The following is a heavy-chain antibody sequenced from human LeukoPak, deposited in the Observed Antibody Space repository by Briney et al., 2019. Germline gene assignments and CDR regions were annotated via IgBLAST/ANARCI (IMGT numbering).Heavy chain of an antibody. D-gene: IGHD6-13*01. Sequence: SVKVSCKASGHTFSSYAISWVRQAPGQGLEWMGRIIPIFGTANYAQKFQGRVTITTDESTSTAYMELSSLRSEDTAVYYCARDLFSEQLGFDPWGQGTLVTVSS. CDR2: IIPIFGTA. V-gene: IGHV1-69*05. CDR3: ARDLFSEQLGFDP. J-gene: IGHJ5*02. CDR1: GHTFSSYA.